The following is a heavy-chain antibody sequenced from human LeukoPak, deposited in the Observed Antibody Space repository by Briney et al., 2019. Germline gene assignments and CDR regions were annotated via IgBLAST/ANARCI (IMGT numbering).Heavy chain of an antibody. Sequence: GGSLRLSCAASGFTFSSYAMYWVRQAPGKGLEWVAVISYDGSNKYYADSVKGRFTISRDNSKNTLYLQMNSLRAEDTAVYYCATPLDILTGYYLDYWGQGTLVTVSS. CDR2: ISYDGSNK. CDR3: ATPLDILTGYYLDY. CDR1: GFTFSSYA. J-gene: IGHJ4*02. D-gene: IGHD3-9*01. V-gene: IGHV3-30-3*01.